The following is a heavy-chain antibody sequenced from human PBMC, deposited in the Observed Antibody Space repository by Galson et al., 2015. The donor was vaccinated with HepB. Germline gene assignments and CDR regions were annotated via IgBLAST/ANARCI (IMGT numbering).Heavy chain of an antibody. CDR3: ATSGYIGYDPPS. J-gene: IGHJ5*02. V-gene: IGHV3-23*01. Sequence: SLRLSCAASGFSFGTYAMAWVRQAPGKGLEWISVIRLRGGDTSYADSVQGRFSISRDNSKNTLYLQMTSLRGEDTAIYYCATSGYIGYDPPSWGQGTLVIVSS. CDR2: IRLRGGDT. CDR1: GFSFGTYA. D-gene: IGHD5-12*01.